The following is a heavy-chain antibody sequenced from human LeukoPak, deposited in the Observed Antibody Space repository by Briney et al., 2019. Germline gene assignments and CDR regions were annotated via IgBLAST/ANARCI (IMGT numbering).Heavy chain of an antibody. CDR1: GGSISSNNW. J-gene: IGHJ4*02. Sequence: SGTLSLTCAVSGGSISSNNWWGWVRQPPGKGLEWIGEIYHSGSPNYNSSLKSRVTISVDKSRNHFSLNLSSVTAADTAVYYCARVNINNWHSCDYWGQGTLVTVSS. D-gene: IGHD1-1*01. CDR3: ARVNINNWHSCDY. V-gene: IGHV4-4*02. CDR2: IYHSGSP.